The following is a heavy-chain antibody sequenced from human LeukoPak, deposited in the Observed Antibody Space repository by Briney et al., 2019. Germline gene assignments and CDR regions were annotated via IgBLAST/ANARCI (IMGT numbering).Heavy chain of an antibody. D-gene: IGHD3-22*01. V-gene: IGHV4-34*01. CDR1: GGSFSGYY. CDR2: INHSGST. J-gene: IGHJ4*02. Sequence: SETLSLTCAVYGGSFSGYYWSWIRQPPGKGLEWIGEINHSGSTNYNPSLKSRVTISIDKSKNQFSLKLTSVTAADTAVYYCARGYYHDSKWGQGILVTVSS. CDR3: ARGYYHDSK.